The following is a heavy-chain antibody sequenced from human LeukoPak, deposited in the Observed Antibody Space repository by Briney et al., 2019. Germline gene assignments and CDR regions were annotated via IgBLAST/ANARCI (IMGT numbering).Heavy chain of an antibody. J-gene: IGHJ4*02. V-gene: IGHV3-33*01. Sequence: GRSLRLSCAASGFTFSSYGMHWVRQAPGKGLEWVAVIWYDGSNKYYADSVKGRFTISRDNSKNTLYLQMNSLRAEDTAVYYCARDPTYYLRYGYFDSWGQGTLVTVSS. CDR1: GFTFSSYG. CDR3: ARDPTYYLRYGYFDS. CDR2: IWYDGSNK. D-gene: IGHD1-26*01.